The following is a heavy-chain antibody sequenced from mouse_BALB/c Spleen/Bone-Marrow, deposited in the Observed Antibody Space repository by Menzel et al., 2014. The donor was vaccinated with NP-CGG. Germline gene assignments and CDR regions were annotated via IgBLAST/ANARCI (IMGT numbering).Heavy chain of an antibody. Sequence: DVQLQESGGGLVQPGGSLRLSCAASGFDFSRYWMSWVRQAPGKGLEWIGEINPDSRTINYTPSLKDKFIISRDNAKNTLYLRLNKVRSEDTARYYCARPDYYGYLNYWGQGTTLTVSS. CDR1: GFDFSRYW. D-gene: IGHD1-1*01. CDR2: INPDSRTI. CDR3: ARPDYYGYLNY. V-gene: IGHV4-1*02. J-gene: IGHJ2*01.